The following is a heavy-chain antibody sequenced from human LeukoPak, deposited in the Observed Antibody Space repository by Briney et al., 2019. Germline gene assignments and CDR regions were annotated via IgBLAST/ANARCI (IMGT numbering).Heavy chain of an antibody. D-gene: IGHD3-3*01. J-gene: IGHJ6*03. CDR3: AKRNDFWSGYYYYMDV. V-gene: IGHV3-23*01. CDR1: GFTFSSYA. Sequence: TGGSLRLSCAASGFTFSSYAMSWVRQAPGKGLEWVSAISGSGGSTYYADSVKGRFTISRDNSKNTLYLQMNSLRAEDTAVYYCAKRNDFWSGYYYYMDVWGKGTTVTVSS. CDR2: ISGSGGST.